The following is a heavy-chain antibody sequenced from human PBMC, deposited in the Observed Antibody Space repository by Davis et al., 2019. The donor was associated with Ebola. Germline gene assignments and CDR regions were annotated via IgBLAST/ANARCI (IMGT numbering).Heavy chain of an antibody. CDR2: ISGSGTST. D-gene: IGHD6-19*01. CDR3: AKDLGRGWYGYYFDY. J-gene: IGHJ4*02. V-gene: IGHV3-23*01. CDR1: GFTFSSYA. Sequence: PGGSLRLSCAASGFTFSSYAMSWVRLAPGKGLEWVSAISGSGTSTYYADSVKGRFTISRDNSKNTLYLQMNSLRAEDTAVYYCAKDLGRGWYGYYFDYWGQGTLVTVSS.